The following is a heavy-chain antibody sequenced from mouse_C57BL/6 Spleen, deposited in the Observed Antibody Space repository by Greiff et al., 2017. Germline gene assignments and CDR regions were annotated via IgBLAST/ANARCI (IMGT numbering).Heavy chain of an antibody. CDR3: TMNFKRYFDV. CDR1: GFNIKDYY. V-gene: IGHV14-1*01. J-gene: IGHJ1*03. CDR2: IDPEDGDT. Sequence: VQLQQSGAELVRPGASVKLSCTASGFNIKDYYMHWVKQRPEQGLEWIGRIDPEDGDTEYAPKFQGKATMTADKSSNTAYLQISSLTSEDTAVYYCTMNFKRYFDVWGTGTTVTVAS.